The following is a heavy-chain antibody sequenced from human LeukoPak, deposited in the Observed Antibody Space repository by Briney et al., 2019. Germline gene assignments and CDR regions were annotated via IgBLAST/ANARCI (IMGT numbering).Heavy chain of an antibody. V-gene: IGHV3-7*01. D-gene: IGHD2-2*01. CDR3: ARDVTALDS. Sequence: PGGSLRLSCAASGFTFSTYWFSWVRQAPGKGLEWVANINQGGSEKYYVDSVRGRFTISRDNTKNSLYLQMNSLRADDTAVYYCARDVTALDSWGQGTLVTVSS. J-gene: IGHJ4*02. CDR2: INQGGSEK. CDR1: GFTFSTYW.